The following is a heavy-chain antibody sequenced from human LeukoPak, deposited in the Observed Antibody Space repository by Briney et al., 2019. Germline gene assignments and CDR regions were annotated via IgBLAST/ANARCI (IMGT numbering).Heavy chain of an antibody. Sequence: SETLSLTCTVSGGSISSSSYYWGWIRQPPGKGLEWIGSIYYSGSTYYNPSLKSRVTISVDTSKNQFSLKLSSVTAADTAVYYCARGLIAAREYYFDSWGQGTLVTVSS. CDR1: GGSISSSSYY. J-gene: IGHJ4*02. CDR2: IYYSGST. V-gene: IGHV4-39*01. CDR3: ARGLIAAREYYFDS. D-gene: IGHD6-6*01.